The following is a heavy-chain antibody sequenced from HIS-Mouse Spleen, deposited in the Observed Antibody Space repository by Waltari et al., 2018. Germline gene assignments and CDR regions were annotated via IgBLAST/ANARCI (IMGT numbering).Heavy chain of an antibody. CDR1: GGSISSYY. CDR3: ARDQTYGDYVPFDY. J-gene: IGHJ4*02. D-gene: IGHD4-17*01. V-gene: IGHV4-4*07. CDR2: IYTSGST. Sequence: VKPSETLSLTCTVSGGSISSYYWSWIRQPAGKGLEWIGRIYTSGSTNYNPSLKSRVTMSVDTSKNQFSLKLSSVTAADTAVYYCARDQTYGDYVPFDYWGQGTLVTVSS.